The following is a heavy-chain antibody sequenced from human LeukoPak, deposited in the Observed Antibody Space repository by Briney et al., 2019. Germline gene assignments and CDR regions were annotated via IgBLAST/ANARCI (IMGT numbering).Heavy chain of an antibody. Sequence: PGGSLRLSCAASGFTFSNYDMHWVRQGTGKGLEWVSGIGTGDGTFYAGSVKGRFTIFRENAKNSLYLQMNNLRAGDTALYYCARAPPGTRDWFDPWGQGTLVTVSS. D-gene: IGHD6-13*01. CDR1: GFTFSNYD. V-gene: IGHV3-13*01. CDR3: ARAPPGTRDWFDP. J-gene: IGHJ5*02. CDR2: IGTGDGT.